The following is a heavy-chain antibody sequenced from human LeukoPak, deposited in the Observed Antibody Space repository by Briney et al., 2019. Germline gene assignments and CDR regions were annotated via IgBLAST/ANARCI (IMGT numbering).Heavy chain of an antibody. J-gene: IGHJ4*02. CDR2: ISANGVST. D-gene: IGHD6-19*01. CDR3: ARGWDNSGYYCDY. Sequence: GGSLRLSCSASGFTFSSYTIHWVRQAPGKGLEYVSAISANGVSTYYADSLKGRFTISRDNSKNTLYLQMSSLRVEDTAVYFCARGWDNSGYYCDYWGQGTLVTVSS. V-gene: IGHV3-64D*09. CDR1: GFTFSSYT.